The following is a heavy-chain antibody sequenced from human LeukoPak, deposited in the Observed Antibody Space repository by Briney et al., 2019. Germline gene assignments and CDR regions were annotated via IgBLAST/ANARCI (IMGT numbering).Heavy chain of an antibody. CDR3: ARDVGYSSSWYRGSWFDP. D-gene: IGHD6-13*01. CDR2: FNPSGGGA. V-gene: IGHV1-46*01. CDR1: GYTFSSYY. Sequence: GASVKVSCKASGYTFSSYYLHWVRQAPGQGLEWMGIFNPSGGGASYSQRFQGRVTMTGDTSTTTGYMDLRSPRSDDTAVYYCARDVGYSSSWYRGSWFDPWGQGTLVTVSS. J-gene: IGHJ5*02.